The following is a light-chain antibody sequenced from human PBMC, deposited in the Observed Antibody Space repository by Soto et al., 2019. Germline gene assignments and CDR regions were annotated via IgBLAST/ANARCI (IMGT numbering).Light chain of an antibody. J-gene: IGLJ1*01. CDR1: SSNIGSNA. V-gene: IGLV1-44*01. CDR3: AGWDDSLNGYV. Sequence: QSVLTQPPSASGTPGQRVTISCSGSSSNIGSNAVNWYQQLPGTAPKLLIYSNNHRPSGVPDRFSGSKSGTSASLAISGLQSEDEADYYCAGWDDSLNGYVFGTGTKVTVL. CDR2: SNN.